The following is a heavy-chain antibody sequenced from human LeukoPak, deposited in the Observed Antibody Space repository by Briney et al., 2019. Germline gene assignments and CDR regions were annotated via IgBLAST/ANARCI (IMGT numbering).Heavy chain of an antibody. D-gene: IGHD3-10*01. CDR1: GGSFSGYY. Sequence: SETLSLTCAVYGGSFSGYYWSWIRQPPGKGLDWFGEIYPCGSTIYNPSLKTRLTILVDTSRIQISLKLRSVTAADTAVYSCVRHRNAYGPFDSWGQGTLVTVSS. V-gene: IGHV4-34*01. J-gene: IGHJ4*02. CDR3: VRHRNAYGPFDS. CDR2: IYPCGST.